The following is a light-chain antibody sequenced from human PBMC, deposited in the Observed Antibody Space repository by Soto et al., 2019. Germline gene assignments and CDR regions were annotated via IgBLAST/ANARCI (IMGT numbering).Light chain of an antibody. Sequence: QTVVTQEPSFSVSPGGTVTLTCGLSSGSVSTNYYPSWYQQTPGQAPRTLIYSTNTRSSGVPDRFSGSILGNKAALTVTGAQADDESTYYCMLYMGSDMNVFGGGTQLTVL. CDR2: STN. CDR1: SGSVSTNYY. CDR3: MLYMGSDMNV. J-gene: IGLJ7*01. V-gene: IGLV8-61*01.